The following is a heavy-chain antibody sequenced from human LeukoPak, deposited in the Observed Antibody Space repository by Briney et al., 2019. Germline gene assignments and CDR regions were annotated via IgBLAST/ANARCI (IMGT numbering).Heavy chain of an antibody. CDR1: GGSISSGGYY. CDR2: IYYSGST. Sequence: SETLSLTCTVSGGSISSGGYYWSWIRQHPGKGLEWIGYIYYSGSTYYTPSLKSRVSISVDTSKNQHSLKVTSVTAADTAVYYCAREWQYQFDYWGQGSLVTVSS. D-gene: IGHD4-11*01. V-gene: IGHV4-31*03. CDR3: AREWQYQFDY. J-gene: IGHJ4*02.